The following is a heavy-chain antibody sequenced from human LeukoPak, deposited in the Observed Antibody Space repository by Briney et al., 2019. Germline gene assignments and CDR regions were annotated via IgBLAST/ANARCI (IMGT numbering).Heavy chain of an antibody. CDR2: ISSSSSYI. D-gene: IGHD2-15*01. CDR3: ARSPQLDIVVVVAAIDY. J-gene: IGHJ4*02. CDR1: GFTFSSYS. V-gene: IGHV3-21*01. Sequence: GGSLRLSCAASGFTFSSYSMNWVRQAPGKGLDWVSSISSSSSYIYYADSVKGRFTISRDNAKNSLYLQMNSLRAEDTAVYYCARSPQLDIVVVVAAIDYWGQGTLVTVSS.